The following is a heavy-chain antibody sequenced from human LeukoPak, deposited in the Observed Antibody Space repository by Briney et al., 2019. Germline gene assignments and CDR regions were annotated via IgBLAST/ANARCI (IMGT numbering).Heavy chain of an antibody. CDR1: GGSISSYY. CDR3: ARYGDPNYYFDY. D-gene: IGHD2-21*02. Sequence: SETLSLTCSVSGGSISSYYWSWIRQTAGKGLEWIGRVYTSGDAKYNPTLESRVSMPLDTSKNQFFLKLTSVTAADTAVYYCARYGDPNYYFDYWGQGTLVTVSS. V-gene: IGHV4-4*07. J-gene: IGHJ4*02. CDR2: VYTSGDA.